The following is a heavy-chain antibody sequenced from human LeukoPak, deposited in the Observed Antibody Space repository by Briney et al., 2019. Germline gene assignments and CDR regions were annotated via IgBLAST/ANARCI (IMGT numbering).Heavy chain of an antibody. J-gene: IGHJ4*02. CDR2: IIPIFGTA. D-gene: IGHD5-24*01. V-gene: IGHV1-69*05. CDR1: GGTFSSYA. Sequence: SVKVSCKASGGTFSSYAVSWVRQAPGQGLEWMGRIIPIFGTANYAQKFQGRVTITTDESTSTAYMELSSLRSEDTAVYYCARGGYNYYDYWGQGTLDTVSS. CDR3: ARGGYNYYDY.